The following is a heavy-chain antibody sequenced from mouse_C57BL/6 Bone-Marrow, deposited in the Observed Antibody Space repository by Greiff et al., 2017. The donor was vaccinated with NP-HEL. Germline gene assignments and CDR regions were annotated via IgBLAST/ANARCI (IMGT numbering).Heavy chain of an antibody. J-gene: IGHJ1*03. CDR3: ARCSNYPYWYFDV. D-gene: IGHD2-5*01. CDR2: INSDGGST. CDR1: EYEFPSHD. Sequence: VQLKESGGGLVQPGESLKLSCESNEYEFPSHDMSWVRRTPEKRLELVAAINSDGGSTYYPDTMERRFIISRDNTKKTLYLQMSSLRSEDTALYYCARCSNYPYWYFDVWGTGTTVTVSS. V-gene: IGHV5-2*01.